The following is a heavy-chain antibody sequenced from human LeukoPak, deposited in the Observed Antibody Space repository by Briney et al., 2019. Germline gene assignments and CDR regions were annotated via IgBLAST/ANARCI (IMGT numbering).Heavy chain of an antibody. CDR1: GFTFSSYW. Sequence: GGSLRLSCAASGFTFSSYWMHWVRQAPGKGLVWVSRINSDGSTTNYADSVKGRFTISRDNAKNSLYLQMNSLRAEDTAVYYCARDSTVRFLEWLPLDYYYYMDVWGKGTTVTVSS. CDR3: ARDSTVRFLEWLPLDYYYYMDV. V-gene: IGHV3-74*01. D-gene: IGHD3-3*01. CDR2: INSDGSTT. J-gene: IGHJ6*03.